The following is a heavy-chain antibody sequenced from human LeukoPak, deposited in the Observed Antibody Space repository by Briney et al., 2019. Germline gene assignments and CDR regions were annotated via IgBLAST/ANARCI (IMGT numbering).Heavy chain of an antibody. D-gene: IGHD4-23*01. CDR2: IYHSGST. CDR3: AKYGGNSGGAFDI. CDR1: GASINNYF. Sequence: SETLSLTCTVSGASINNYFWSWIRQPPGKGLEWIAYIYHSGSTDHNTALKNRVTTSIDTAKNQFSVKLSSVTAADTAVYYCAKYGGNSGGAFDIWGQGTMVTVSS. V-gene: IGHV4-59*04. J-gene: IGHJ3*02.